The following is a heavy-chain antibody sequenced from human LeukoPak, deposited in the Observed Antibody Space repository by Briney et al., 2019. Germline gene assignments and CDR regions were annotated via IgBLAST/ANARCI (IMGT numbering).Heavy chain of an antibody. J-gene: IGHJ4*02. CDR3: ARLDCLSDECYNY. V-gene: IGHV4-38-2*01. CDR2: INYSGRS. Sequence: PSETLSLTCVVSGYSISSGYYWGWIRQSPGKRLEWIGYINYSGRSEYDPSLKSRVTISVDRSRKRVSLKMRSVTAADTAVYYCARLDCLSDECYNYWAVGALVTVSS. D-gene: IGHD2-21*01. CDR1: GYSISSGYY.